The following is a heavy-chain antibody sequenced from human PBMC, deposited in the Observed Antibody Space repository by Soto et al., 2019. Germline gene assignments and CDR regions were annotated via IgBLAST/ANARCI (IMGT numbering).Heavy chain of an antibody. Sequence: ASVKVSCKASGYTFTGYYMHWVRQAPGQGLEWMGWINPNSGGTNYAQKFQGWVTMTRDTSISTAYMELSRLRSDDTAVYYCARAEGDYYGSGSPSGFFDYWGQGTLVTVSS. CDR1: GYTFTGYY. J-gene: IGHJ4*02. V-gene: IGHV1-2*04. CDR2: INPNSGGT. D-gene: IGHD3-10*01. CDR3: ARAEGDYYGSGSPSGFFDY.